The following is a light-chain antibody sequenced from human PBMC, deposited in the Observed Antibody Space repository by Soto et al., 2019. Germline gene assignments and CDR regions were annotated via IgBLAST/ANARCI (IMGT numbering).Light chain of an antibody. CDR1: QGIGNY. V-gene: IGKV1-9*01. Sequence: DIQLTQSPSFLSASIGDRVTITCRASQGIGNYLAWYQQKPGKAPNLLIYAASTLQSGVPSRFSGSGSGTDFTLTISSLQPEDFATYYCHQLNNYPLTFGGGTTVEIK. CDR3: HQLNNYPLT. CDR2: AAS. J-gene: IGKJ4*01.